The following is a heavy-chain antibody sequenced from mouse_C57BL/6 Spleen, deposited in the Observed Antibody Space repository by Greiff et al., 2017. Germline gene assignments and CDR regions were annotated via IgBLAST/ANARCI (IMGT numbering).Heavy chain of an antibody. V-gene: IGHV1-81*01. CDR1: GYTFTSYG. CDR3: ARRSWDQFAY. D-gene: IGHD4-1*01. Sequence: QVQLQQSGAELARPGASVKLSCKASGYTFTSYGISWVNQRPGQGLEWIGEIYPRSGNTYYNEKFKGKATLAADKSSSTAYMELRSLTSEDSAVYFCARRSWDQFAYWGQGTLVTVAA. CDR2: IYPRSGNT. J-gene: IGHJ3*01.